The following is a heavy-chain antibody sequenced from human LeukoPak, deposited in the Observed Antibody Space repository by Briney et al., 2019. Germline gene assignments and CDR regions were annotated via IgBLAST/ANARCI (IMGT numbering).Heavy chain of an antibody. J-gene: IGHJ6*02. V-gene: IGHV3-30*18. CDR1: GFTFSSYG. CDR2: ISYDGSNE. Sequence: GRSLRLSCAASGFTFSSYGMHWVRQAPGKGLEWVAVISYDGSNEYYADSVKGRFTTSRDNSKNTLYLQMNSLRAEDTAVYYCAKDQTRMVGGVADYYAMAVWGQGTLVTVSS. D-gene: IGHD3-10*01. CDR3: AKDQTRMVGGVADYYAMAV.